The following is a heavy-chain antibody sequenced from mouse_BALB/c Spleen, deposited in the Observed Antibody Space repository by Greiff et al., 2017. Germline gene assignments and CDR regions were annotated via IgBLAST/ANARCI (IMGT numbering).Heavy chain of an antibody. V-gene: IGHV14-1*02. D-gene: IGHD3-2*01. CDR3: ARGSDSSDYYAMDY. CDR2: IDPENGNT. Sequence: VHVKQSGAELVRPGALVKLSCKASGFNIKDYYMHWVKQRPEQGLEWIGWIDPENGNTIYDPKFQGKASITADTSSNTAYLQLSSLTSEDTAVYYCARGSDSSDYYAMDYWGQGTSVTVSS. J-gene: IGHJ4*01. CDR1: GFNIKDYY.